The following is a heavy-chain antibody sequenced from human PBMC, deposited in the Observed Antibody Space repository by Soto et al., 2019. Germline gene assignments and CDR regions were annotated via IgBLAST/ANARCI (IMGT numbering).Heavy chain of an antibody. CDR1: GVSINNYY. CDR3: GKVLSDAHLDY. Sequence: SETLSLTCTVSGVSINNYYCTWIRQPPGKRLEWIGAIYYSGSTTYNPSFRSRGTLSVDTSKNQFSLSLTSVTAAETAVYFCGKVLSDAHLDYWGQGTLVTVSS. V-gene: IGHV4-59*08. CDR2: IYYSGST. J-gene: IGHJ4*02.